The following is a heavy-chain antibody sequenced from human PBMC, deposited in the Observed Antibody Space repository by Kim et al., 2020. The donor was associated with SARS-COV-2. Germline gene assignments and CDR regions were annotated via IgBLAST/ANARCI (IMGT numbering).Heavy chain of an antibody. CDR2: MSYDGST. Sequence: SETLSLTCSVSGGSISDNTYFWGWIRQPPGKGLEWIASMSYDGSTYYNPSLKSRVTMSVDASQNQFSLNLNSVTAADTAVYYCARHDLRGSTRLDYWCQGTLVTVSS. D-gene: IGHD2-2*01. V-gene: IGHV4-39*01. CDR1: GGSISDNTYF. CDR3: ARHDLRGSTRLDY. J-gene: IGHJ4*02.